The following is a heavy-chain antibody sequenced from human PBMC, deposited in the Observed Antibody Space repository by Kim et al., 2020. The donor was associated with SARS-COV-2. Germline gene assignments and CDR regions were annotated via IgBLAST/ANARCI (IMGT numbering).Heavy chain of an antibody. Sequence: GGSLRLSCAASGFTFSSYAMSWVRQAPGKGLEWVSAISGSGGSTYYADSVKGRFTISRDNSKNTLYLQMNSLRAEDTAVYYCAKDSTGSGSYGTLDYWGQGTLVTVSS. CDR3: AKDSTGSGSYGTLDY. J-gene: IGHJ4*02. CDR1: GFTFSSYA. V-gene: IGHV3-23*01. CDR2: ISGSGGST. D-gene: IGHD3-10*01.